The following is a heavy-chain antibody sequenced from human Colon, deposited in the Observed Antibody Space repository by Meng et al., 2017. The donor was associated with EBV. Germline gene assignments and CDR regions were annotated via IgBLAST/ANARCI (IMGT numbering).Heavy chain of an antibody. J-gene: IGHJ4*02. D-gene: IGHD6-19*01. CDR2: IYYSGCT. V-gene: IGHV4-31*03. CDR3: ASVSSGWDYFDY. CDR1: GSVCNGVYY. Sequence: PGVGNLYTTWSPTIICRWGSVCNGVYYWTCIRQQPGKGLDWLGHIYYSGCTFYNPSLKMRVIISIDTSKNQFSLNLRSVTAADTAVYYCASVSSGWDYFDYWGQGTLVTVSS.